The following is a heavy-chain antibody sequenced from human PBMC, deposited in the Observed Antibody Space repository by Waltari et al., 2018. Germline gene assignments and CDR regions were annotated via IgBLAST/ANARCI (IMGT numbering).Heavy chain of an antibody. J-gene: IGHJ6*02. CDR2: MNPNSGNT. CDR1: GYTFTSYD. CDR3: ARMIVVVPAAPGLYYYGMDV. Sequence: QVQLVQSGAEVKKPGASVKVSCKASGYTFTSYDINWVRQATGQGLEWMGWMNPNSGNTGYAQKFQGRVTMTRNTSISTAYMELSSLRSEDTAVYYCARMIVVVPAAPGLYYYGMDVWGQGTTVTVSS. D-gene: IGHD2-2*01. V-gene: IGHV1-8*01.